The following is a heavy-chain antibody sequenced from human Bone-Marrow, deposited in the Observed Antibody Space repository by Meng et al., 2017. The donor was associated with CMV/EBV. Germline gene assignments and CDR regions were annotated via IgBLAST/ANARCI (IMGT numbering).Heavy chain of an antibody. V-gene: IGHV1-46*01. CDR1: GYTFTSYY. CDR3: ARVLVGYGMDV. CDR2: INPSGGSA. Sequence: ASVKVSCKASGYTFTSYYMHWVRQAPGQGLEWMGIINPSGGSASYAQKFQGRVTMTRDTSTSTVYMELSSLRSEDTAVYYCARVLVGYGMDVWGQGATVTLYS. D-gene: IGHD1-26*01. J-gene: IGHJ6*02.